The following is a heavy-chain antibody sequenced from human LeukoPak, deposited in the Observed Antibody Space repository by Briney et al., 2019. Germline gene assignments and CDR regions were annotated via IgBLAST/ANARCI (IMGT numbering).Heavy chain of an antibody. D-gene: IGHD3-22*01. J-gene: IGHJ3*02. Sequence: PGGSLRLSCAASGFTFSSYSMNWVRQAPGKGLEWVSSISSSSYIYYADSVKGRFTISRDNAKNSLYLQMNSLRAEDTAVYYCATRSGSNAFDIWGQGTMVTVSS. CDR1: GFTFSSYS. CDR2: ISSSSYI. V-gene: IGHV3-21*01. CDR3: ATRSGSNAFDI.